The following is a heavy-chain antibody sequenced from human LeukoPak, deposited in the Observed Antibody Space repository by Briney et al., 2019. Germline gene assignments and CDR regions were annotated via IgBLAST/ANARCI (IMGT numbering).Heavy chain of an antibody. CDR1: GGSISSYY. V-gene: IGHV4-59*01. CDR3: ARLGYYYDRSGYTDAFDI. D-gene: IGHD3-22*01. CDR2: IYCSGST. Sequence: PSETLSLTCTVSGGSISSYYWSWIRQPPGKGLEWIGYIYCSGSTNYNPSLKSRVTISVDTSKNQFSLKLSSVTAADTAVYYCARLGYYYDRSGYTDAFDIWGQGTMVTVSS. J-gene: IGHJ3*02.